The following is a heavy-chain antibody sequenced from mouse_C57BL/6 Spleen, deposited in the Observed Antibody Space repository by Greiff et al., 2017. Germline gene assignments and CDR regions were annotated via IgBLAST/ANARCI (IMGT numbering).Heavy chain of an antibody. CDR3: ARSSWDY. CDR2: INPNNGGT. J-gene: IGHJ2*01. V-gene: IGHV1-18*01. CDR1: GYTFTDYN. Sequence: EVQLVESGPELVKPGASVKIPCKASGYTFTDYNLDWVKQSHGKSLEWIGDINPNNGGTIYNQKFKGKATLTVDKSSSTAYMELRSLTSEDTAVYYCARSSWDYWGQGTTLTVSS. D-gene: IGHD1-2*01.